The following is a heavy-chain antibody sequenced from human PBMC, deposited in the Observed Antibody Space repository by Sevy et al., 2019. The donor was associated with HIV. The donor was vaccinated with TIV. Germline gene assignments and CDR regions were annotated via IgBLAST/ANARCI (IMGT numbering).Heavy chain of an antibody. CDR2: ISYDGSNK. Sequence: GGSLRLSCAASGFTFSSYGMHWVRQAPGKGLEWVAVISYDGSNKYYADSVKGRFTISRDNSKNTLYLQMNSLRAEDTAVYYCVKDGGDYGMDVWGQGTTVTVSS. CDR1: GFTFSSYG. J-gene: IGHJ6*02. CDR3: VKDGGDYGMDV. D-gene: IGHD3-10*01. V-gene: IGHV3-30*18.